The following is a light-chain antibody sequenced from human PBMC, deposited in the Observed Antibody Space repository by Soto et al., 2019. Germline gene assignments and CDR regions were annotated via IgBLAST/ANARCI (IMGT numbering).Light chain of an antibody. J-gene: IGKJ1*01. Sequence: EILLTQSPSTLSLSPGERAALSCWASQSVSSNYLAWYQQKPGLAPRLLIYDASRRATGIPDRFSGSGSGTEFTLTIASLQSEDFEVYSCQQRSNSPRTFGQGTKVDIK. CDR2: DAS. CDR3: QQRSNSPRT. CDR1: QSVSSNY. V-gene: IGKV3D-20*02.